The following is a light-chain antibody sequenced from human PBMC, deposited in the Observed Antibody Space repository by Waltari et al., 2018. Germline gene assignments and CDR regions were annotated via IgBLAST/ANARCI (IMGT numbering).Light chain of an antibody. CDR2: TAS. CDR1: QSISNY. Sequence: DIQMTQSPSSLSASVGDGVTITCQTSQSISNYLNWYQQKPGKAPNLLIYTASTLQSGVPSRFSGSGSGTDFTPTINNLQPEDFATYYCQQSHSFPFTFGQGTRVEI. J-gene: IGKJ5*01. CDR3: QQSHSFPFT. V-gene: IGKV1-39*01.